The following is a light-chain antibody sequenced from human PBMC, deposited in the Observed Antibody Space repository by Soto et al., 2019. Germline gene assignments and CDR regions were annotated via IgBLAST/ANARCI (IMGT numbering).Light chain of an antibody. Sequence: DIQMTQSPSTLSASVGDRVTITCRASQSIIGYLAWYQQKPGKAPKLLIYDASSLQTGVPSRFSGSGSGTEFTLTISSLQPDDLSSYYREQYDSYWTFAHGTKVDIK. V-gene: IGKV1-5*01. CDR1: QSIIGY. CDR3: EQYDSYWT. J-gene: IGKJ1*01. CDR2: DAS.